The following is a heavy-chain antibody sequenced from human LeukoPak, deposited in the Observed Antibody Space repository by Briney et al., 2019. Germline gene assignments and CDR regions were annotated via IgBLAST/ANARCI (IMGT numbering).Heavy chain of an antibody. Sequence: SETLSLTCTVSGVSITSYYWSWIRQPAGKGLEWIGRIYTSVSTNYNPSLKSRVTMSVDTSKNQFSLKLSSVTAADTAVYYCARHEPDYYGSGRGPSVYWGQGTLVTVSS. V-gene: IGHV4-4*07. J-gene: IGHJ4*02. CDR2: IYTSVST. D-gene: IGHD3-10*01. CDR3: ARHEPDYYGSGRGPSVY. CDR1: GVSITSYY.